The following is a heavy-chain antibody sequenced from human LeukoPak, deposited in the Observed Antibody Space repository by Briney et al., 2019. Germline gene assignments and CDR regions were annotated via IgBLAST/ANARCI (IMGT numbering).Heavy chain of an antibody. J-gene: IGHJ4*02. Sequence: PGRSLRLSCAASGFTFSSYGVHGVRHAPGKGLEWVAVISYDGSNKYYAVSVKGRHTISRDNSKNTLYLQMNSLRAEDTAVYYCAKDEPRAVAGTGIDYWGQGTLVTVSS. CDR2: ISYDGSNK. D-gene: IGHD6-19*01. V-gene: IGHV3-30*18. CDR3: AKDEPRAVAGTGIDY. CDR1: GFTFSSYG.